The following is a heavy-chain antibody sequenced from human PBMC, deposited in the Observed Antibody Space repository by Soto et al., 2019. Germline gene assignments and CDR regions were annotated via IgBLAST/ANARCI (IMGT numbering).Heavy chain of an antibody. Sequence: QVQLVQSGAEVKKSGASVKVSCKASGYTFSNYGISWVRQAPGQGLEWMGWIRVYSGDTHYAQNFRGRVTMTADTSTTTAYMDLSNLTSDDTAVYVCARRSGTTSFDFWGPGTLVNVSS. D-gene: IGHD1-1*01. CDR2: IRVYSGDT. J-gene: IGHJ4*02. CDR3: ARRSGTTSFDF. CDR1: GYTFSNYG. V-gene: IGHV1-18*04.